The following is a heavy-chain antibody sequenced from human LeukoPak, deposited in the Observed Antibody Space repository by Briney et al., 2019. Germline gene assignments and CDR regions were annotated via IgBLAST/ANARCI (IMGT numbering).Heavy chain of an antibody. CDR2: IYHTGST. J-gene: IGHJ4*02. CDR1: GGSVSDYY. V-gene: IGHV4-59*02. Sequence: SEALSLTCTISGGSVSDYYWSWIRQSPGKGLEWIGYIYHTGSTSYSPSLKSRVTMSVDTSKNQFSLKLSSVTAADTAVYYCARDTPYYGSGSYYNPLDYWGQGTLVTVSS. CDR3: ARDTPYYGSGSYYNPLDY. D-gene: IGHD3-10*01.